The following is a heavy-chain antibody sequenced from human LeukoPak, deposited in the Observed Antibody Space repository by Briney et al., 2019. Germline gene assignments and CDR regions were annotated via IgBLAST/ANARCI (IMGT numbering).Heavy chain of an antibody. CDR2: ISYDGSKK. CDR3: ARELLGAFDY. V-gene: IGHV3-30-3*01. D-gene: IGHD7-27*01. Sequence: GGSLRLSCAASGFTFSTYAKHWVRQALGKGLEWVAVISYDGSKKYYADSVKGRFTISRDNSKNTLYLQMNSLRAEDTAVYYCARELLGAFDYWGQGTLVTVSS. J-gene: IGHJ4*02. CDR1: GFTFSTYA.